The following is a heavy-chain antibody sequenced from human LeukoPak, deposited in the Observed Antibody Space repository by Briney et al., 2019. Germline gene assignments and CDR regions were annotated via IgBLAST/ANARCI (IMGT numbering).Heavy chain of an antibody. CDR1: GFTFSSYG. D-gene: IGHD3-10*01. Sequence: GGSLRLSCAASGFTFSSYGMRWVRQAPGKGLEWVAVISDDGSNKYYADSVKGRFTISRDNSKNTLYLQMNRLRAEDTAVYYCAKDGFGDYGSGKDPNVYFDYWGQGTLVTVSS. CDR2: ISDDGSNK. J-gene: IGHJ4*02. CDR3: AKDGFGDYGSGKDPNVYFDY. V-gene: IGHV3-30*18.